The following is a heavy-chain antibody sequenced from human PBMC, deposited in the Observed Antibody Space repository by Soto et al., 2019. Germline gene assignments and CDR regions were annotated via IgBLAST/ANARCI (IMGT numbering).Heavy chain of an antibody. J-gene: IGHJ6*02. Sequence: ASVKVSCKASGYTSTSYYMHWVRQAPGQGLEWMGIINPSGGSTSYAQKFQGRVTMTRDTSTSTVYMELSSLRSEDTAVYYCARDRSPYTVAGTPPYYYYGMDVWG. CDR2: INPSGGST. CDR3: ARDRSPYTVAGTPPYYYYGMDV. V-gene: IGHV1-46*03. D-gene: IGHD6-19*01. CDR1: GYTSTSYY.